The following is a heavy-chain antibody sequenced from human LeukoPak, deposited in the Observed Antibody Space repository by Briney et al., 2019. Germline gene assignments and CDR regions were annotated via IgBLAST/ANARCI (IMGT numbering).Heavy chain of an antibody. J-gene: IGHJ4*02. CDR1: DHSISTGYY. CDR3: ARQADVPSAIGYFDY. CDR2: ISHGGST. V-gene: IGHV4-38-2*01. D-gene: IGHD2-2*01. Sequence: SETLSLTCAVSDHSISTGYYWGWIRQPPGKGLEWIGSISHGGSTHYNASLKSRVTISVETSKNQFSLKLTSVTAADTAVYYCARQADVPSAIGYFDYWGQGTLVTVSS.